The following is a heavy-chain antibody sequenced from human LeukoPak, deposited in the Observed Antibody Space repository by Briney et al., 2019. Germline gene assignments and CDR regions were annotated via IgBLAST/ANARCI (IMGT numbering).Heavy chain of an antibody. Sequence: ASVKVSCKASGYTFTSYYMHWVRQAPGQGLEWMGIINPSGGSTSYAQKFQGRVTMTRDTSTSTVYMELSSLRSEDTAVYYCARFSGPPWRGDYGSEDYWGQGTLVTVSS. CDR2: INPSGGST. V-gene: IGHV1-46*01. CDR3: ARFSGPPWRGDYGSEDY. J-gene: IGHJ4*02. CDR1: GYTFTSYY. D-gene: IGHD4/OR15-4a*01.